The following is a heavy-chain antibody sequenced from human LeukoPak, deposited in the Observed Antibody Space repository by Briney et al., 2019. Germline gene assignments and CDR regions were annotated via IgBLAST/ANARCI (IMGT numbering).Heavy chain of an antibody. CDR3: ARHTYHDFWSGYYSWFDP. D-gene: IGHD3-3*01. V-gene: IGHV4-38-2*01. CDR1: GYSISSGYY. J-gene: IGHJ5*02. CDR2: IYHSGST. Sequence: PSETLSLTCAVSGYSISSGYYWGWIRQPPGKGLEWIGSIYHSGSTYYNPSLKSRVTISVDTSKNQFSLKLSSVTAADTAVYYCARHTYHDFWSGYYSWFDPWGQGTLVTVSS.